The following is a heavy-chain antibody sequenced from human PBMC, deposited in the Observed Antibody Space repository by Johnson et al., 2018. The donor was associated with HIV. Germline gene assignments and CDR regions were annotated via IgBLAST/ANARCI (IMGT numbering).Heavy chain of an antibody. J-gene: IGHJ3*02. V-gene: IGHV3-64*01. CDR1: GFTFSSYS. Sequence: VQLVESGGGLVQPGGSLRLSCAASGFTFSSYSMHWVRQAPGEGLEYVSGTDNTGGNTYYPNSVQGRFTIFRDNSKNTLYLQMGSLRAEDMAVYYCARASGEWDAFDIWGQGTMVTVSS. D-gene: IGHD3-10*01. CDR2: TDNTGGNT. CDR3: ARASGEWDAFDI.